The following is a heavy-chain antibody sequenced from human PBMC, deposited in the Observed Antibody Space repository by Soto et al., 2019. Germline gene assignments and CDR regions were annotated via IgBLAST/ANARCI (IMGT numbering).Heavy chain of an antibody. CDR2: IKGSGGGK. CDR1: GFTFSSYA. Sequence: PGGFLRLSCAASGFTFSSYAVSWVCQAPGKGLEWVANIKGSGGGKYYADSVKGRFTISRDNAKNTLFLQMNSLRAEDTALYYCARRYCSGASCYFDDWGQGTLVTVSS. CDR3: ARRYCSGASCYFDD. V-gene: IGHV3-7*01. J-gene: IGHJ4*02. D-gene: IGHD2-15*01.